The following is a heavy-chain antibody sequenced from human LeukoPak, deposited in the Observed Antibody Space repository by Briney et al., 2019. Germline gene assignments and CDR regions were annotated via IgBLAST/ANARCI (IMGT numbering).Heavy chain of an antibody. CDR1: GFTVSSNY. D-gene: IGHD6-13*01. J-gene: IGHJ6*02. V-gene: IGHV3-53*01. CDR2: IYSGGST. CDR3: ARERDIAVAGTSGMDV. Sequence: GGSLRLSCVASGFTVSSNYMTWVRQAPEKGLEWVSVIYSGGSTYYAESVKGRFTISRDNSKNTVYLQMNSLRAEDTAVYYCARERDIAVAGTSGMDVWGQGTTVTVSS.